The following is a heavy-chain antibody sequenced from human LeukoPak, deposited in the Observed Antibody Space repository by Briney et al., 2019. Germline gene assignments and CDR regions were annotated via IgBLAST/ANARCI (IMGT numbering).Heavy chain of an antibody. V-gene: IGHV1-24*01. CDR1: GYTLTELS. CDR2: FDPEDGET. CDR3: ATGHPVGDHGNFHFDY. D-gene: IGHD1-26*01. Sequence: ASVKVSCKVSGYTLTELSMHWVRQAPGKGLEWMGGFDPEDGETINAQKFQGRVTMTEDTSTDTAYMELSSLRSEDTAVYYCATGHPVGDHGNFHFDYWGQGTLVTVSS. J-gene: IGHJ4*02.